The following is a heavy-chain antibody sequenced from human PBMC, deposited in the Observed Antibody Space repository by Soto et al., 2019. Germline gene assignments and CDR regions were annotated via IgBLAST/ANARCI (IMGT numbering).Heavy chain of an antibody. D-gene: IGHD3-10*01. J-gene: IGHJ1*01. CDR1: GFTFNTSW. CDR2: MNQHGSEK. Sequence: EVQLVECGGGLVQPGGSLRLSCAASGFTFNTSWMSWVRRAPGKGLEWVAHMNQHGSEKYYVDSVKGRFTISGDDAKNSLYLQMNSLGAADTAVYYCVSWAGSSYWGQSTLVTVSS. CDR3: VSWAGSSY. V-gene: IGHV3-7*05.